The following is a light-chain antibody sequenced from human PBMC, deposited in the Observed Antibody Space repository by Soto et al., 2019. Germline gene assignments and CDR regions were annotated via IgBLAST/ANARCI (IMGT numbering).Light chain of an antibody. CDR2: DAP. CDR3: QNYSSYSRT. V-gene: IGKV1-5*01. CDR1: QSISNS. Sequence: DIQRSQSPSTLSAFVGDRVTITCRASQSISNSLAGYQQKPGKAPKLLINDAPSLERGVPSRFSGSGSGTEFTLTISSLQPDDCATYFCQNYSSYSRTFGQGTTVEIK. J-gene: IGKJ1*01.